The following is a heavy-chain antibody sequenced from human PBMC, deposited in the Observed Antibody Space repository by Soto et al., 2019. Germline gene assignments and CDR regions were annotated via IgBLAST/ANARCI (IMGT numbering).Heavy chain of an antibody. V-gene: IGHV3-23*01. D-gene: IGHD2-15*01. CDR3: AKDLGALLLGDFDY. CDR2: ISGSGGSI. J-gene: IGHJ4*02. Sequence: GGSLRLSCAASGFTFSSYAMSWVRQAPGKGQEWVSAISGSGGSIYYADSVKGRFTISRDNSKITLYLQMNSLRAEDTVVYYCAKDLGALLLGDFDYWGQGTLVTVSS. CDR1: GFTFSSYA.